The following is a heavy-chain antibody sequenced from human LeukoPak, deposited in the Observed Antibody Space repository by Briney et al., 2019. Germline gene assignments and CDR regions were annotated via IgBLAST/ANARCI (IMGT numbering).Heavy chain of an antibody. CDR2: IYMSGST. CDR1: GGSVSSFH. V-gene: IGHV4-4*07. Sequence: SETLSLTCTVFGGSVSSFHWSWIRQPAGEGLEWIGRIYMSGSTGYNPSLKSRVTISVDKSKSQFSLKLSSVTAADTAVYYCARDSGSWLFDYWGQGTLVTVSS. CDR3: ARDSGSWLFDY. D-gene: IGHD6-13*01. J-gene: IGHJ4*02.